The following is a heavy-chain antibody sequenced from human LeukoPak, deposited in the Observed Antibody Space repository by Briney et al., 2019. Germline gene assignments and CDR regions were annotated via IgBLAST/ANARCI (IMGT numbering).Heavy chain of an antibody. Sequence: SETLSLTCTVSGGSISSSSYYWDWIRQPPGKGLEWIGEINHSGSTNYNPSLKSRVTISVDTSKNQFSLKLSSVTAADTAVYYCAVPVEADYWGQGTLVTVSS. CDR3: AVPVEADY. J-gene: IGHJ4*02. CDR1: GGSISSSSYY. D-gene: IGHD5-24*01. V-gene: IGHV4-39*07. CDR2: INHSGST.